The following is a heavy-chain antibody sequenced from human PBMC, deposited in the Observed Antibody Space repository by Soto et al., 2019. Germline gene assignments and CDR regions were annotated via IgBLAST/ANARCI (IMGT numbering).Heavy chain of an antibody. D-gene: IGHD1-1*01. V-gene: IGHV4-59*12. J-gene: IGHJ4*02. CDR3: GRDPKNGGEFDY. Sequence: SETLSLTCTVSGGSINSYYWSWIRQPPGRGLEWIGYIFYSGNTNYNPSLKSRVTISVDTSKNQFSLKLTSVTAADTALYYCGRDPKNGGEFDYWGQGTLVTVSS. CDR1: GGSINSYY. CDR2: IFYSGNT.